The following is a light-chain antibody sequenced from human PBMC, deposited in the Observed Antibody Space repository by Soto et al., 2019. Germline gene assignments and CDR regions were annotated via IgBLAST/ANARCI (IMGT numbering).Light chain of an antibody. CDR1: ENIYNY. V-gene: IGKV3-11*01. CDR3: QQRSKWLLT. J-gene: IGKJ4*01. CDR2: DAL. Sequence: EIVLTQSPATLSLSPGQRATLSCRASENIYNYLAWYQQKPGQAPRLLIYDALSRATGIPARFSGSGSGTDFTLTISSLEPEDFAVYYCQQRSKWLLTFGGGTKVEIK.